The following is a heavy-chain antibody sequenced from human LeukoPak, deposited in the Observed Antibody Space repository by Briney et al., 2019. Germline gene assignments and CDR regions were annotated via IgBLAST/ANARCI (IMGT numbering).Heavy chain of an antibody. CDR1: GGSISSSSYY. CDR3: ARGYSSSWYLNWFGP. CDR2: IYYSGST. V-gene: IGHV4-39*01. J-gene: IGHJ5*02. Sequence: SETLSLTCTVSGGSISSSSYYWGWIRQPPGKGLEWIGSIYYSGSTYYNPSLKSRVTISVDTSKNQFSLKLSSVTAADTAVYYCARGYSSSWYLNWFGPWGQGTLVTVSS. D-gene: IGHD6-13*01.